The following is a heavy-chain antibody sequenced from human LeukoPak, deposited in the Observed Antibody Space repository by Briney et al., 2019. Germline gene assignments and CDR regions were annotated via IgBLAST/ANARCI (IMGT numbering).Heavy chain of an antibody. CDR2: ISGSGGST. J-gene: IGHJ4*02. V-gene: IGHV3-23*01. CDR3: AKVNTMIVVRALDY. CDR1: GFTFSSYA. Sequence: GGSLRLSCAASGFTFSSYAMSWVRQAPGKGLEWVSAISGSGGSTYYADSVKGRFTISRDNSKNTLYLQMNSLRAEDTAVYYCAKVNTMIVVRALDYWGQGTLVTVSS. D-gene: IGHD3-22*01.